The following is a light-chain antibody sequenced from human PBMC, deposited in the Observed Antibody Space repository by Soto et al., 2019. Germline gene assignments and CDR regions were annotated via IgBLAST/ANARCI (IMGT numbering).Light chain of an antibody. CDR1: SSNIEKNY. V-gene: IGLV1-51*01. J-gene: IGLJ1*01. CDR2: DNN. Sequence: QSVLTQPPSVSAAAGQKVTISCSGRSSNIEKNYVSWYQVVPGTAPKLLIYDNNKRPSGIPDRFSGSKSGTSATLGITGLQTGDEADYYCATWDDRLNAAAFGPGTKVTVL. CDR3: ATWDDRLNAAA.